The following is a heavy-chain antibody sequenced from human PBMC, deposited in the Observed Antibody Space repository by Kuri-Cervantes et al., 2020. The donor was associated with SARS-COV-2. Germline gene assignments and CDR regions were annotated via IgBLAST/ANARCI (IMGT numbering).Heavy chain of an antibody. J-gene: IGHJ5*02. CDR3: ARDALPTIFGVVIIYWFDP. Sequence: ASVKVSCKASGFTFTSSAMQWVRQARGQGLEWMGIINPSGGSTSYAQKFQGRVTMTRDTSTSTVYMELSSLRSEDTAVYYCARDALPTIFGVVIIYWFDPWGQGTLVTVSS. CDR2: INPSGGST. D-gene: IGHD3-3*01. CDR1: GFTFTSSA. V-gene: IGHV1-46*01.